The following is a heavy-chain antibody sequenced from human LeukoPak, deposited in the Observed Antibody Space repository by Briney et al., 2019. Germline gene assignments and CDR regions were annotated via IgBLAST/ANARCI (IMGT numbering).Heavy chain of an antibody. CDR3: ASDSGYDFRSPGDY. Sequence: GGSLRLSCAASGFTFSSYAMHWVRQAPGKGLEWVAVISYDGSNKYYADSVKGRFTISRDNSKNTLYLRMNSLRAEDTAVYYCASDSGYDFRSPGDYWGQGTLVTVSS. CDR2: ISYDGSNK. CDR1: GFTFSSYA. D-gene: IGHD5-12*01. J-gene: IGHJ4*02. V-gene: IGHV3-30*04.